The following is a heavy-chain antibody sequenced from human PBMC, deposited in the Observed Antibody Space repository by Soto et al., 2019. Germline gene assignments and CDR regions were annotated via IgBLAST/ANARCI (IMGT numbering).Heavy chain of an antibody. V-gene: IGHV3-53*01. CDR3: ASTGGYSGYDPFDY. D-gene: IGHD5-12*01. Sequence: PGGALRLSCAASGFTVSSNYMSLVRQAPGKGLEWVSVIYSGGSTYYADSVKGRFTISRDNSKNTLYLQMNSLRAEDTAVYYCASTGGYSGYDPFDYWGQGTLVTVSS. J-gene: IGHJ4*02. CDR1: GFTVSSNY. CDR2: IYSGGST.